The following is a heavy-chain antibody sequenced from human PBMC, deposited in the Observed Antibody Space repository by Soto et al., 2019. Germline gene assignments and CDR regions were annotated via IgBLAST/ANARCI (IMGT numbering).Heavy chain of an antibody. CDR3: ARGDNGASDHY. CDR1: GYSISSGYY. D-gene: IGHD4-17*01. Sequence: PSETLSLTCTVSGYSISSGYYWGWIRQPPGKGLEWIGSIYHSGSSYYNPSLKSRVTISVDTSKNQFSLELSSVTAADTAVYYCARGDNGASDHYCGQGTLVTVSS. J-gene: IGHJ4*02. CDR2: IYHSGSS. V-gene: IGHV4-38-2*02.